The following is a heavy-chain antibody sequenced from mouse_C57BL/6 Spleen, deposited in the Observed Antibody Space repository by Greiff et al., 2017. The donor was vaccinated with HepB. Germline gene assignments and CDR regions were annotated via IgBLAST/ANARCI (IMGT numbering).Heavy chain of an antibody. Sequence: QVQLQQPGAELVMPGASVKLSCKASGYTFTSYWMHWVKQRPGQGLEWIGEIDPSDSYTNYNQKFKGKSTLTVDKSSSTAYMQLSSLTSEDSAVYYCARGVGSRDYYAMDYWGQGTSVTVSS. D-gene: IGHD1-1*01. J-gene: IGHJ4*01. CDR2: IDPSDSYT. CDR1: GYTFTSYW. V-gene: IGHV1-69*01. CDR3: ARGVGSRDYYAMDY.